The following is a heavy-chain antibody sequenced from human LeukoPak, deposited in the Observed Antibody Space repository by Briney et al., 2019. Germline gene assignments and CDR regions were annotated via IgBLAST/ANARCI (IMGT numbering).Heavy chain of an antibody. CDR2: IYYSGST. Sequence: SETLSLTCTVSGGSISSYYWSWIRQPPGKGLEWIGYIYYSGSTNYNPSLKSRVTISVDTSKTQFSLKLSSVTAADTAVYYCAGSFDGRWDYWGQGTLVTVSS. D-gene: IGHD3-9*01. CDR3: AGSFDGRWDY. CDR1: GGSISSYY. V-gene: IGHV4-59*01. J-gene: IGHJ4*02.